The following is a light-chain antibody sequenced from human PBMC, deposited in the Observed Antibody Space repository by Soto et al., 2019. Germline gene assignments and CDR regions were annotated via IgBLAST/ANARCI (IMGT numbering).Light chain of an antibody. CDR1: SSNIGGNS. Sequence: QSVMTQPPSVSAAPGQKVTISCSGSSSNIGGNSVSWYQQLPGTAPKLLIYVDNKRPSGIPDRFSGSKSGTSATLGITGFHTGVDADYYCGSWDSSLSAYVFGAWTKLTVL. V-gene: IGLV1-51*01. CDR2: VDN. CDR3: GSWDSSLSAYV. J-gene: IGLJ1*01.